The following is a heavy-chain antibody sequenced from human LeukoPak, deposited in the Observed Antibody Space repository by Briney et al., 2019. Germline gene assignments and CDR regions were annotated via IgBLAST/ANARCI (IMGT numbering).Heavy chain of an antibody. D-gene: IGHD1-1*01. Sequence: GGSLRLSCAASGFTFSSHWMHWVRQAPGKGLERVSRIDSDGRITTYADSVKGRFTISRDNAKNTLYLQMNTLRDEDTAVYYCARDYNWNPPDYWGQGTLVTVSS. J-gene: IGHJ4*02. CDR1: GFTFSSHW. V-gene: IGHV3-74*01. CDR2: IDSDGRIT. CDR3: ARDYNWNPPDY.